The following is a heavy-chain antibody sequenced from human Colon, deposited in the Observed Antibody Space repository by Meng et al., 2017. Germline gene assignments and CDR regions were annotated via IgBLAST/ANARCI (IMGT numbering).Heavy chain of an antibody. CDR2: ISTSGTTI. J-gene: IGHJ3*02. CDR1: GFTFSSYE. V-gene: IGHV3-48*03. Sequence: GESLKISCAASGFTFSSYEMNWVRQAPGKGLEWVSYISTSGTTISYADSVKGRFTISRDNAKNSLYLQMNSLRAEDTAVYYCARELTGVMGDACDIGGQGKVVTVSS. D-gene: IGHD7-27*01. CDR3: ARELTGVMGDACDI.